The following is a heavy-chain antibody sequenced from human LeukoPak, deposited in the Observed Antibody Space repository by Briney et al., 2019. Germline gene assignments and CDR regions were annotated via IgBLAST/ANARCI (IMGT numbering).Heavy chain of an antibody. J-gene: IGHJ4*02. D-gene: IGHD2-15*01. CDR1: GFTFSSYA. CDR3: AKLLDY. V-gene: IGHV3-23*01. Sequence: GGSLRRSCAASGFTFSSYAMSWVRKAPGKGLEWVSVISNNGENTYYADSVKGRFTISRDNSKNTLYLQLNSLRAEDTALYYCAKLLDYWGQGAPVTVSS. CDR2: ISNNGENT.